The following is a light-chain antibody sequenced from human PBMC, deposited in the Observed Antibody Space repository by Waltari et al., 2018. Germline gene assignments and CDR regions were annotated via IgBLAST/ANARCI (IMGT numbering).Light chain of an antibody. CDR1: QSVLSSSDNKNY. V-gene: IGKV4-1*01. J-gene: IGKJ1*01. CDR2: WAS. Sequence: DIVMTQSPDSLPVSLGERATINCKSSQSVLSSSDNKNYLSWYQQKPGQPTKLLIYWASTRESGVPDRFSGSGSGTEFTLTISTLQAEDVAVYYCHQYYSSLQTFGQGTKVEIK. CDR3: HQYYSSLQT.